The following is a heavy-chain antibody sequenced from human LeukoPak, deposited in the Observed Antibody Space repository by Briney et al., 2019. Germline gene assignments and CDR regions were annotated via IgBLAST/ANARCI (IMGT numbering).Heavy chain of an antibody. Sequence: PSETLSLTCSVSGVSISSYYWSWIRQPPGRGLEWMRYIYYTGISDYTPSLKRRVTISLDTSKNQFSLRLTSMTAADTAVYYCARFYDSPISAFDIWGQGTVVTVSS. CDR2: IYYTGIS. D-gene: IGHD3-22*01. CDR3: ARFYDSPISAFDI. V-gene: IGHV4-59*01. CDR1: GVSISSYY. J-gene: IGHJ3*02.